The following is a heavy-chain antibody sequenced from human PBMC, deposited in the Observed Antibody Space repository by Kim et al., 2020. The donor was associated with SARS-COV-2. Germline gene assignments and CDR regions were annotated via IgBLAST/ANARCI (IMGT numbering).Heavy chain of an antibody. CDR3: ARATFNDSSGSPVDDP. Sequence: SVKVSCKASGGTFSSYAISWVRQAPGQGLEWMGRIIPILGIANYAQKFQGRVTITADKSTSTAYMELRSLRSEDTAVYYCARATFNDSSGSPVDDPLGQ. CDR1: GGTFSSYA. D-gene: IGHD3-22*01. J-gene: IGHJ5*02. V-gene: IGHV1-69*04. CDR2: IIPILGIA.